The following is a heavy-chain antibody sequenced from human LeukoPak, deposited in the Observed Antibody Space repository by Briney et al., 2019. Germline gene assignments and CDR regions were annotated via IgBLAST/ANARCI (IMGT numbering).Heavy chain of an antibody. Sequence: GASVKVSCKASGYTFTGYYMNWVRQAPGQGLEWMGWINPDSGGTNYAQKFQGRVTMTRDTSISTAYMELSRLTSDDTAVYYCARDSSSWGVYYYGMDVWGQGTTVTVSS. J-gene: IGHJ6*02. CDR1: GYTFTGYY. D-gene: IGHD6-13*01. V-gene: IGHV1-2*02. CDR2: INPDSGGT. CDR3: ARDSSSWGVYYYGMDV.